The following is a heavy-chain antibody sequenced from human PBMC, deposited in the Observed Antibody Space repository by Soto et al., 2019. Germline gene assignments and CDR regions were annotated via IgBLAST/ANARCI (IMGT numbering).Heavy chain of an antibody. D-gene: IGHD2-21*01. Sequence: SVKVSCKASGGTFSSYAISWVRQAPVQRLEWMGGIIPIFVTANYAQKFQGRVTITADESTRTAYMELSSLRSEDTAVYYCARERGGDGKSFYFDYWGQGTLVTVSS. CDR3: ARERGGDGKSFYFDY. CDR1: GGTFSSYA. CDR2: IIPIFVTA. V-gene: IGHV1-69*01. J-gene: IGHJ4*02.